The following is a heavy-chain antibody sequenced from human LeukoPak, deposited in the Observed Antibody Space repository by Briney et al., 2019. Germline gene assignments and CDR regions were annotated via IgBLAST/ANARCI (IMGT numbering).Heavy chain of an antibody. CDR3: TTHYDVLTGYYRADWFDP. CDR2: VKSKVDGETT. J-gene: IGHJ5*02. Sequence: PGGSLRLSCVGSKFTFRDAWMSWVRQAPGKGLEWVGGVKSKVDGETTDYASSVKGRFTVSRDDSKNMVFLQMNSLQTEDTAVYFCTTHYDVLTGYYRADWFDPWGQGTLVTVSS. D-gene: IGHD3/OR15-3a*01. CDR1: KFTFRDAW. V-gene: IGHV3-15*01.